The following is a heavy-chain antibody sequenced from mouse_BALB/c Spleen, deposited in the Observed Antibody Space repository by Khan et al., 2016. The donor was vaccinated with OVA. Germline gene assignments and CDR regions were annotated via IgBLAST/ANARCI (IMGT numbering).Heavy chain of an antibody. V-gene: IGHV5-6*01. CDR1: GFTFSTYG. J-gene: IGHJ3*01. Sequence: EVELVESGGDVVKPGGSLKLSCAASGFTFSTYGMSWVRQTPDKRLEWVATVSTGGHYTYYPDTVKGRFTISRDNAKNTLYLQMSSLKSEDTAMFHCAGVAYYYDSEGCAYWGQGTLVTVSA. CDR3: AGVAYYYDSEGCAY. D-gene: IGHD1-1*01. CDR2: VSTGGHYT.